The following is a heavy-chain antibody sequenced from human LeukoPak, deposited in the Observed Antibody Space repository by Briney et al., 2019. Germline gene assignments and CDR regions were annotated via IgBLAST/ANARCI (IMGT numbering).Heavy chain of an antibody. D-gene: IGHD3-9*01. J-gene: IGHJ6*02. CDR2: ISYDGSNK. CDR3: ARDLASVLRYFDWLSNYYYYGMDV. CDR1: GFTFSSYA. Sequence: GGSLKLSCAASGFTFSSYAMHWVRQAPGQGLEWVAVISYDGSNKYYADSVKGRFTISRDNSKNTLYLQMNSLRAEDTAVYYCARDLASVLRYFDWLSNYYYYGMDVWGQGTTVTVSS. V-gene: IGHV3-30-3*01.